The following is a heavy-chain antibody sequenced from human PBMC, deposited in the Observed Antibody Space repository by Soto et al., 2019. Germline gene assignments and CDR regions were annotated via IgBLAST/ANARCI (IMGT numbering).Heavy chain of an antibody. CDR3: ARVAVASYAYDI. CDR2: TRNKANSYTT. J-gene: IGHJ3*02. Sequence: EVQLVESGGGLVQPGGSLRLSCAVSGFTFSDHYMDWVRQAPGKGLEWVGRTRNKANSYTTEYAASVKGRFAVSRVESENSLYLHMNSLKTEDTAVYYCARVAVASYAYDIWGQGTMVTGSS. V-gene: IGHV3-72*01. CDR1: GFTFSDHY. D-gene: IGHD2-21*01.